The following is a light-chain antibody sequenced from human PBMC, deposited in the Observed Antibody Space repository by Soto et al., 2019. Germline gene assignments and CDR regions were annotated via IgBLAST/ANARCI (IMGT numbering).Light chain of an antibody. J-gene: IGKJ1*01. Sequence: IVMTQSPLSLPVTPGEPASISCNSSQSLLQSNGYNYLDRYLQKPGQAPQLLSYFGSYRASGVTDRGSSSGSGTDFTLKIRGVEADDVAIYCCMPAPQTPPTFGQGTKLSIK. CDR3: MPAPQTPPT. CDR2: FGS. V-gene: IGKV2-28*01. CDR1: QSLLQSNGYNY.